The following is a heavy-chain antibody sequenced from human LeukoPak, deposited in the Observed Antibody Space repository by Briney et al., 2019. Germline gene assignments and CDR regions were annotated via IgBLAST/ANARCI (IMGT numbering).Heavy chain of an antibody. J-gene: IGHJ4*02. Sequence: PGGSLRLSCAASGFTFSSYAMSWVRQAPGKGLEWVSAISGSGGSTYYADSVKGRFTISRDNSKNTLYLQMNSLRAEDTAVYYCANRPDGWLQFGYWGQGTLVTVSS. CDR3: ANRPDGWLQFGY. CDR2: ISGSGGST. D-gene: IGHD5-24*01. V-gene: IGHV3-23*01. CDR1: GFTFSSYA.